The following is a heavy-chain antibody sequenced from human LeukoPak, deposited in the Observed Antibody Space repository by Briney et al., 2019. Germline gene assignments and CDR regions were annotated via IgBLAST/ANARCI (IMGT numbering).Heavy chain of an antibody. J-gene: IGHJ4*02. D-gene: IGHD2-8*01. CDR2: ISGRGESK. CDR1: GFTLGTYD. V-gene: IGHV3-23*01. Sequence: PGGTLRLSCAASGFTLGTYDTSWVSQAPGKGLEGVSGISGRGESKYYADSVRGRFTICRDNYKKRVHRQMNSLRAEDTAVYYCANSLDLAVYGIDYWGRGTLVTVSS. CDR3: ANSLDLAVYGIDY.